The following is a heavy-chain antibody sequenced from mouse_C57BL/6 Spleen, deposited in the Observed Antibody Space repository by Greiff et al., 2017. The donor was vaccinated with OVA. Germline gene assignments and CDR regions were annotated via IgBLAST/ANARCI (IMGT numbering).Heavy chain of an antibody. Sequence: QVQLKESGAELVKPGASVKLSCKASGYTFTEYTIHWVKQRSGQGLEWIGWFYPGSGSIKYNEKFKDKATLTADKSSSTVYMELSRLTSEDSAVYFCARHEEDYYGSSGYYFDYWGQGTTLTVSS. CDR1: GYTFTEYT. CDR3: ARHEEDYYGSSGYYFDY. CDR2: FYPGSGSI. D-gene: IGHD1-1*01. J-gene: IGHJ2*01. V-gene: IGHV1-62-2*01.